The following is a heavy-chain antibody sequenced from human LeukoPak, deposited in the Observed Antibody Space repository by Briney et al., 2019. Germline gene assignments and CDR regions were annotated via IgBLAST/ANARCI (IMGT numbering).Heavy chain of an antibody. J-gene: IGHJ4*02. D-gene: IGHD4-11*01. Sequence: GGSLRLSCAGSGFTFSNAWMSWVRPAPGKGLEGVGRIKRKSDGGATDYAAPVKGRFTISRDDSKNTLYLQMNSLKTEDTALYYCTKEDYGNYVSPHWGQGTLVTVSS. CDR1: GFTFSNAW. V-gene: IGHV3-15*01. CDR2: IKRKSDGGAT. CDR3: TKEDYGNYVSPH.